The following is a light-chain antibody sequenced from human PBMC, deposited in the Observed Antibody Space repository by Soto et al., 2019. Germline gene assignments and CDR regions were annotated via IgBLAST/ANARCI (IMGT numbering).Light chain of an antibody. J-gene: IGKJ2*01. CDR2: AAA. V-gene: IGKV1-6*01. CDR3: QQYNNWPYT. CDR1: QGIRND. Sequence: AIQMTQSPPSLSASVGDRVTITCRASQGIRNDLGWYQQKPGKAPKLLIYAAATLQIGVPSRFSGSGSGTDFTLTISSLQPEDSATYYCQQYNNWPYTFGQGTKLEIK.